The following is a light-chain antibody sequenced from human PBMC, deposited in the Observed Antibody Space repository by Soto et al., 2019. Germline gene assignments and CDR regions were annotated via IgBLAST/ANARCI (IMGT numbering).Light chain of an antibody. Sequence: SYELTQPPSVSVAPGQTATISCGENNIDSRTVHWYQQKPGQAPLLVVYDNSFRPSGIPNRFSGSNSGNTATLTTSRVEAGDEADYYCQVWDNVDNHIYVFGTGTKVIAL. CDR1: NIDSRT. CDR2: DNS. V-gene: IGLV3-21*02. CDR3: QVWDNVDNHIYV. J-gene: IGLJ1*01.